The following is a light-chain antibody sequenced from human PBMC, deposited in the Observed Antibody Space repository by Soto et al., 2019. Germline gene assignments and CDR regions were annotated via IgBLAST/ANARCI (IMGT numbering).Light chain of an antibody. Sequence: DIQMTQSPSTLSASVGDRVTITCRASQSLNSLLAWYQQKPGRAPKLLIYDASTLESGVPSRFSGSGSGTEFTLTSSSLQPDDFATYYCQQYKSYSSWTFGQGTKVEIK. CDR1: QSLNSL. CDR2: DAS. CDR3: QQYKSYSSWT. V-gene: IGKV1-5*01. J-gene: IGKJ1*01.